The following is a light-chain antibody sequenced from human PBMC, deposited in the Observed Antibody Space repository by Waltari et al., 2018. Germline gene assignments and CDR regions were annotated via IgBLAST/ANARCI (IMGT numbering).Light chain of an antibody. CDR1: SSDVGAYNY. V-gene: IGLV2-8*01. CDR3: SSYAGSKYV. Sequence: QSALTQLPSASGSPGQSVTISCTGTSSDVGAYNYVPWYQQHPGKTPKLMVYEVSKRPSGVPDRCSGSKSGNTASLTVSGLQAEDEADYFCSSYAGSKYVFGTGTKLTVL. CDR2: EVS. J-gene: IGLJ1*01.